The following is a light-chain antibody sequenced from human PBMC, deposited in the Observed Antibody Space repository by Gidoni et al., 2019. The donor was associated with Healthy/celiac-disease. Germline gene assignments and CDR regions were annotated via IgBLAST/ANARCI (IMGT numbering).Light chain of an antibody. CDR3: QQYGNT. CDR1: QSVSSSY. J-gene: IGKJ4*01. CDR2: GAS. Sequence: EIVFTQSPGTLSLSPGESATLSCRASQSVSSSYLAWYQQKPGQAPRLLIYGASSRATGIPDRFSGSGSGTDFTLTISRLEPEDFAVYYCQQYGNTFGGGTKVEIK. V-gene: IGKV3-20*01.